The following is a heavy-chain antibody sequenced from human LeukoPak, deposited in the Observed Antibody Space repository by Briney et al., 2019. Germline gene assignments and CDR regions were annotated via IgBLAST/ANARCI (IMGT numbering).Heavy chain of an antibody. CDR1: GGSISSGGYY. CDR2: ITDSGST. V-gene: IGHV4-61*08. D-gene: IGHD2-15*01. Sequence: SETLSLTCTVSGGSISSGGYYWSWIRRPPGKGLEWIGCITDSGSTNCNPSLKSRVTISVGTSKNQFSLKLSSVTAADTAIYYCARHAGGWAFDMWGQGTLITVSS. CDR3: ARHAGGWAFDM. J-gene: IGHJ3*02.